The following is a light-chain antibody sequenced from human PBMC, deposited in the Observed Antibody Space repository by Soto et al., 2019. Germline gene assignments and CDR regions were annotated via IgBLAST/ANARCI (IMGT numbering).Light chain of an antibody. J-gene: IGKJ4*01. Sequence: DIQITQSPSSVSASVGDRVTITCRASQDINKWLAWYQQKPGLAPNLVIYTASRLHGGGPSRFSGSASGTDFTLTISSLQPEDVATYYCQQGKSFPLTFGGGTK. CDR3: QQGKSFPLT. V-gene: IGKV1-12*01. CDR1: QDINKW. CDR2: TAS.